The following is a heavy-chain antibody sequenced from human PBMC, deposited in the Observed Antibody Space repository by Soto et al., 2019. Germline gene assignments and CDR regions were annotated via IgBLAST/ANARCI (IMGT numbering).Heavy chain of an antibody. CDR1: GFPLSDSA. CDR3: TRHAGGKVEHSFYYYFMDV. J-gene: IGHJ6*04. Sequence: EVQLVESGGGLVQPGGSLKLACLASGFPLSDSAIHWVRKASGKGLEWVGRIRSKTNNYATTYAAPVRGRFTLSREYAKNTGYLQMHHPGSEDAAVYSCTRHAGGKVEHSFYYYFMDVWGKGATVSVPS. V-gene: IGHV3-73*01. D-gene: IGHD2-15*01. CDR2: IRSKTNNYAT.